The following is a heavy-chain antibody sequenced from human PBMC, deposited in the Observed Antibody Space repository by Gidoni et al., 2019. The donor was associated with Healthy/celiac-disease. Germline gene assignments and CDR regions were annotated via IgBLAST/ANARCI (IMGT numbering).Heavy chain of an antibody. Sequence: QVQLVQSGAEVKKPGASVKVSCKASGYTFTSYGISWVRQAPGQGLEWMGWISAYNGNTNYAQKLQGRVTMTTDTSTSTAYMELRSLRSDDTAVYYCARDSPVQLERQRANYMDVWGKGTTVTVSS. CDR2: ISAYNGNT. J-gene: IGHJ6*03. CDR1: GYTFTSYG. V-gene: IGHV1-18*01. D-gene: IGHD1-1*01. CDR3: ARDSPVQLERQRANYMDV.